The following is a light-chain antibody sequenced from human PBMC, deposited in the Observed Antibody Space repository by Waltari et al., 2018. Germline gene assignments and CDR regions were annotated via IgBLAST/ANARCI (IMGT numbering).Light chain of an antibody. J-gene: IGLJ2*01. CDR1: SSDVGGYNY. CDR3: SSYAGSNNYVV. Sequence: QSALTQPPSASGSPGQSVTISCTGTSSDVGGYNYVSWYQQHPGKAPNLLIYEVSKRPAGVPDRFSGSQAVNTASLTGSGLQAEDEADYYCSSYAGSNNYVVFGGGTKLTVL. CDR2: EVS. V-gene: IGLV2-8*01.